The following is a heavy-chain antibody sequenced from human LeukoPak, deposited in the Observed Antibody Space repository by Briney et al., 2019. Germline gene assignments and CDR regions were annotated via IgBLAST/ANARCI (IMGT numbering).Heavy chain of an antibody. V-gene: IGHV4-34*01. D-gene: IGHD3-10*01. Sequence: SETLSLTCAVYGGSFSGYYWSWIRQPPGKGLEWIGEINHSGSTNYNPSLKSRVTLSVDTSKNQFSLKLSSVTAADTAVYYCARGRGRRFGELLSHWFDPWGQGTLVTVSS. CDR2: INHSGST. CDR3: ARGRGRRFGELLSHWFDP. J-gene: IGHJ5*02. CDR1: GGSFSGYY.